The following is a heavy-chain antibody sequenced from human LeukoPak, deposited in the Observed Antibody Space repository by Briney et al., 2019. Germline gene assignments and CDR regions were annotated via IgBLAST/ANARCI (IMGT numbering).Heavy chain of an antibody. CDR1: GFTFSSYA. J-gene: IGHJ5*02. CDR2: ISYDGSNK. CDR3: ARDGPESSSWYPSNWFDP. Sequence: GRSLRLSCAASGFTFSSYAMHWVRQAPGKGLEWVAVISYDGSNKYYADSVQGRFTISRDNSKNTLYLQMNSLRAEDTAVYYCARDGPESSSWYPSNWFDPWGQGTLVTVSS. V-gene: IGHV3-30*04. D-gene: IGHD6-13*01.